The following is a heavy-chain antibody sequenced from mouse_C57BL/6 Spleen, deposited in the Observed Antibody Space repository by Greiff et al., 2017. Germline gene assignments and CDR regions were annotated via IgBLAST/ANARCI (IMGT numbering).Heavy chain of an antibody. CDR1: GFNIKDDY. D-gene: IGHD2-3*01. J-gene: IGHJ2*01. V-gene: IGHV14-4*01. CDR2: IDPENGDT. CDR3: TTGDGYYY. Sequence: VQLQQSGAELVRPGASVKLSCTASGFNIKDDYMHWVKQRPEQGLEWIGWIDPENGDTEYASKFQGKATITADTSSNTAYLQLSSLTSEDTAVYYCTTGDGYYYWGQGTTLTVSS.